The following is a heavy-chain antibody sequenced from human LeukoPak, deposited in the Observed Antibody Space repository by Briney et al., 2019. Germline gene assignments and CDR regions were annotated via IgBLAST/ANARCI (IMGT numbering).Heavy chain of an antibody. Sequence: SETLSLTCAVYGGSFSGYYWSWIRQPPGEGLEWIGEINHSGSTNYNPSLKSRVTISVDTSKNQFSLKLSSVTAADTAVYYCARRKRWLQPYYFDYWGQGTLVTVSS. CDR1: GGSFSGYY. J-gene: IGHJ4*02. CDR2: INHSGST. CDR3: ARRKRWLQPYYFDY. V-gene: IGHV4-34*01. D-gene: IGHD5-24*01.